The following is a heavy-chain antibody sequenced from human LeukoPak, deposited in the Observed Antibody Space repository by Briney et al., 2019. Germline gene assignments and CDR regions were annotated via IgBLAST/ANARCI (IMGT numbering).Heavy chain of an antibody. V-gene: IGHV3-15*01. CDR2: IKSKTDGGTT. J-gene: IGHJ5*02. Sequence: AGSLRLSCAASGFTFSNAWMSWIRQPPGKGLDWDGRIKSKTDGGTTDYAAPVKGRFTISRDDSKNTLYLQMNSLKTEDTAVYYCTTDRAPHYCSSTSCYYNWFDPWGQGTLVTVSS. CDR1: GFTFSNAW. D-gene: IGHD2-2*01. CDR3: TTDRAPHYCSSTSCYYNWFDP.